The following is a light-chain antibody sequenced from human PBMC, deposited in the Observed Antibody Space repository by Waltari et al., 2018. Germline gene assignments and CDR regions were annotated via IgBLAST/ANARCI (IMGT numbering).Light chain of an antibody. V-gene: IGKV3-15*01. CDR1: QSVSSH. Sequence: EIVMTQSPATLSVSPGERATLSCRASQSVSSHFAWYQQKPGQAPRLLIYGASPRATGIPARFSGSGSGTEFTLTISSLQSEDFAVYYCQQYNRGLTFGGGTKVEIK. CDR2: GAS. CDR3: QQYNRGLT. J-gene: IGKJ4*01.